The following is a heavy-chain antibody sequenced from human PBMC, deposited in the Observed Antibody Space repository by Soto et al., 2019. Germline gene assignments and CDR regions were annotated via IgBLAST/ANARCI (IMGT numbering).Heavy chain of an antibody. J-gene: IGHJ4*02. CDR1: GFSLSTSGVG. CDR3: AHRCPYCSSCNRGKFYF. V-gene: IGHV2-5*02. Sequence: SGPTLVNPTQTLTLTCTFSGFSLSTSGVGVGWIRQPPEKALEWLALIYWDDDKRYNPSLNSRLSITKDTSKNQVVLTMTYMDPVDTATYYCAHRCPYCSSCNRGKFYFWGPGSQVTVSS. CDR2: IYWDDDK. D-gene: IGHD6-13*01.